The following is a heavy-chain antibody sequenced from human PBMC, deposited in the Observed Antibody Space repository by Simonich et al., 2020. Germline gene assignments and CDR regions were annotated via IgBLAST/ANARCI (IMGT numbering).Heavy chain of an antibody. CDR2: ISYEGINK. CDR1: GFTFRSYA. Sequence: QVQLVESGGGVVQPGRSLRLSCAASGFTFRSYAMHWVRQAPGKGLEWVAIISYEGINKYYADSVKGRFTISRDNSKNTLYLQMNSLRAEDTAVYYCAREGLLLDAFDIWGQGTMVTVSS. CDR3: AREGLLLDAFDI. V-gene: IGHV3-30*07. J-gene: IGHJ3*02. D-gene: IGHD2-15*01.